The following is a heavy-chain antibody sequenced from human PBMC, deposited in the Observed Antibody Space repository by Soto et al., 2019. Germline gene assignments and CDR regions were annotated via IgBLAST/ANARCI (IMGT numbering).Heavy chain of an antibody. D-gene: IGHD3-10*01. V-gene: IGHV1-46*03. CDR1: GYTFTSYY. CDR3: AGSGSYYEGEDWFDP. CDR2: INPSGGST. Sequence: ASVKVSCKASGYTFTSYYMHWVRQAPGQGLEWMGIINPSGGSTSYAQKFQGRVTMTRDTSTSTVYMELSSLRSEDTAVYYCAGSGSYYEGEDWFDPWGQGTLVTVSS. J-gene: IGHJ5*02.